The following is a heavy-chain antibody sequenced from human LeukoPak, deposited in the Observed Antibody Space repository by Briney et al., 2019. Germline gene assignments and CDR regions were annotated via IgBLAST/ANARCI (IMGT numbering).Heavy chain of an antibody. CDR2: IDHSGST. CDR1: GGPISSSYW. Sequence: SETLSLTCAVSGGPISSSYWWSWVRQPPGKGLKWIGEIDHSGSTNYNPSLQSRVTISVDKSKNQFSLKLTSVTAADTAVYYCARGDYGSGSYYKKSWFDPWGQGTLVTVSS. J-gene: IGHJ5*02. D-gene: IGHD3-10*01. CDR3: ARGDYGSGSYYKKSWFDP. V-gene: IGHV4-4*02.